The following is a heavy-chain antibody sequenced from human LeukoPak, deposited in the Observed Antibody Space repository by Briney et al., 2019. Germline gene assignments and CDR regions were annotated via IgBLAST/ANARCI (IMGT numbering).Heavy chain of an antibody. V-gene: IGHV3-21*01. CDR2: ISVRSSHI. CDR1: GVTFSSYGSYS. CDR3: ARGYDSSGYYPGALDY. J-gene: IGHJ4*02. D-gene: IGHD3-22*01. Sequence: GGSLRPSCAASGVTFSSYGSYSMNWVRQAPGKGLEWVSSISVRSSHIYYVDSVKGRFTISRDNAKNSLYLQMNSLRAEDTAVYYCARGYDSSGYYPGALDYWGQGTLVTVSS.